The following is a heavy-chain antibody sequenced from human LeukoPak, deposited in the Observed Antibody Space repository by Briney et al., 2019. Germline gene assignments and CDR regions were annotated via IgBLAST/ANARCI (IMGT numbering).Heavy chain of an antibody. Sequence: SETLSLTCTVSGGSISSYYWSWIRQPPGKGLEWIGEINHSGSTNYNPSLKSRVTISGDTSKNQFSLNLSSVTAADTAVYYCARGRRRSSGWSFDYWGQGTLVTVSS. CDR2: INHSGST. V-gene: IGHV4-34*01. J-gene: IGHJ4*02. CDR3: ARGRRRSSGWSFDY. D-gene: IGHD6-19*01. CDR1: GGSISSYY.